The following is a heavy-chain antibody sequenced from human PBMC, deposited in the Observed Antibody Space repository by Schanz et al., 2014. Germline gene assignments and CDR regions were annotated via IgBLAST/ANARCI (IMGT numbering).Heavy chain of an antibody. J-gene: IGHJ4*02. CDR2: IVPIAGIT. CDR3: ARGGYSSGCYDRDISHFDY. D-gene: IGHD6-19*01. CDR1: GGTFSSDT. V-gene: IGHV1-69*02. Sequence: QVQLVQSGAEVKKPGSSVKVSCKASGGTFSSDTFSWVRQAPGQGLEWMGRIVPIAGITNYAQRFQGRVTITADKSSDTAYMELNSLRAEDTAVYYCARGGYSSGCYDRDISHFDYWGQGTLVTVSS.